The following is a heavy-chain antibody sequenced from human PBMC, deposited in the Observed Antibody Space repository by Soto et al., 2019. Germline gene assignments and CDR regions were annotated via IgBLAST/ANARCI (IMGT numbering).Heavy chain of an antibody. V-gene: IGHV1-69*12. CDR3: ASHGLRAARRDYYYYGMDV. D-gene: IGHD6-6*01. J-gene: IGHJ6*02. Sequence: QVQLVQSGAEVKKPGSSVKVSCKASGGTFSSYAISWVRQAPGQGLEWMGGIIPIFGTANYAQKFQGRVTITAAESTSTAYMELRSLRSEDTAVYYCASHGLRAARRDYYYYGMDVWGQGTTVTVSS. CDR2: IIPIFGTA. CDR1: GGTFSSYA.